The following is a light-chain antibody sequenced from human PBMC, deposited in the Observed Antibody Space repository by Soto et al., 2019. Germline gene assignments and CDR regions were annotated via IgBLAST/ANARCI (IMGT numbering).Light chain of an antibody. CDR2: DVS. V-gene: IGLV2-14*01. CDR3: SSYTISRDVV. Sequence: QSVLTQPASVSGSPGQSITISCTGTSSDVGGYNYVSWYQQHPGKAPKLMIYDVSNRPSGVSNRFSGSKSGNTASLTISGLQDEDEADYYCSSYTISRDVVFGGGTKLTVL. CDR1: SSDVGGYNY. J-gene: IGLJ2*01.